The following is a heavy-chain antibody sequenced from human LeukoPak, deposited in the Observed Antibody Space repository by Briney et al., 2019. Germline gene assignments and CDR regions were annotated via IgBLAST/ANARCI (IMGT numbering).Heavy chain of an antibody. Sequence: SETLSLTCAVYGGSFSGYYWSWIRQPPGKGLEWIGEINRSGSTNYNPSLKSRVTISVDTSKNQFSLKLSSVTAADTAVYYCAGSLSGSYRNWFDPWGQGILVTVSS. J-gene: IGHJ5*02. V-gene: IGHV4-34*01. CDR1: GGSFSGYY. D-gene: IGHD1-26*01. CDR3: AGSLSGSYRNWFDP. CDR2: INRSGST.